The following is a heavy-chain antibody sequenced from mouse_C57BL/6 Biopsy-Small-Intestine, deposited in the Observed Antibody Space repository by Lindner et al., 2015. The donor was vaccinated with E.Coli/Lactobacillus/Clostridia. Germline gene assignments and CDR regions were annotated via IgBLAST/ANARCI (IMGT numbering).Heavy chain of an antibody. D-gene: IGHD2-4*01. CDR2: INPSTGGT. CDR1: GYSFTGYY. CDR3: ARSYYDYLDY. J-gene: IGHJ2*01. Sequence: VQLQESGAELVKPGASVKMSCKASGYSFTGYYMNWMKQSPEKSLEWIGEINPSTGGTTYNQKFKAKATLTVDKSSSTAYMQLKSLTSEDSAVFYCARSYYDYLDYWGQGTTLTVSS. V-gene: IGHV1-42*01.